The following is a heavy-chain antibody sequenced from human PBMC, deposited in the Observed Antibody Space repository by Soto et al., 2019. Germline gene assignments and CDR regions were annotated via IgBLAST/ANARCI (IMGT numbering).Heavy chain of an antibody. V-gene: IGHV1-2*04. J-gene: IGHJ6*02. Sequence: ASVKVSCKASGYTFTDYYIHWVRQAPGQGLEWMGWINHNSGGTNYEQKFQGWVTMTRDTSISTAYMDLSRLRSDDTAVFYCAREGCSGGSCFGYYGMDVWGQGTTVTVSS. D-gene: IGHD2-15*01. CDR2: INHNSGGT. CDR3: AREGCSGGSCFGYYGMDV. CDR1: GYTFTDYY.